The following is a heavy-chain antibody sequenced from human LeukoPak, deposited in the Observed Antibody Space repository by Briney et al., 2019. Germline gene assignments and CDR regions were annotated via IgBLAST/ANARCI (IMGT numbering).Heavy chain of an antibody. CDR3: ARVGGGYCSSTSCPPDY. CDR2: INPNSGGT. Sequence: ASVKVSCKASGYTFTGYYVHWARQAPGQGLEWMGWINPNSGGTNYAQKFQGRVTMTRDTSISTAYMELSRLRSDDTAVYYCARVGGGYCSSTSCPPDYWGQGTLVTVSS. J-gene: IGHJ4*02. V-gene: IGHV1-2*02. CDR1: GYTFTGYY. D-gene: IGHD2-2*01.